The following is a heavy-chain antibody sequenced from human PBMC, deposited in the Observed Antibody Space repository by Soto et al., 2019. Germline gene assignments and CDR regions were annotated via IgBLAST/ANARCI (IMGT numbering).Heavy chain of an antibody. CDR1: GFTFSSYA. Sequence: PGGSLRLSCAASGFTFSSYAMTWVRQAPGKGLEWVSGISGSGATTSYADSVKGRFTVSRDNSKNTLYLQMNSLRVEDTAVYHCAKGRYFDWSAYNWFEYWGQGTPVTVSS. J-gene: IGHJ5*01. CDR3: AKGRYFDWSAYNWFEY. V-gene: IGHV3-23*01. D-gene: IGHD3-9*01. CDR2: ISGSGATT.